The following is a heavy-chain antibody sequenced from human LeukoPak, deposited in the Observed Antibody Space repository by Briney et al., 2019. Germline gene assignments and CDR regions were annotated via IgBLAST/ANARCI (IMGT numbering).Heavy chain of an antibody. V-gene: IGHV4-34*01. Sequence: SETLSLTCAVYGGSFSGYYWSWIRQPPGKGLEWIGEINHSGSTNYNPSLKSRVTISVDTSKNQFSLKLSSVTAADTAVYYCARVNSGYDLDYYSYMDVWGKGTTVTISS. CDR2: INHSGST. CDR1: GGSFSGYY. D-gene: IGHD5-12*01. CDR3: ARVNSGYDLDYYSYMDV. J-gene: IGHJ6*03.